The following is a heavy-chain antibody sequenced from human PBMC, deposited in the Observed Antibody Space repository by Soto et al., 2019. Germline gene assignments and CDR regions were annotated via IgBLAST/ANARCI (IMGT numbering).Heavy chain of an antibody. CDR1: GFTFSSYG. CDR3: AKGPGRSYDFWSGYYDY. V-gene: IGHV3-23*01. D-gene: IGHD3-3*01. Sequence: PGGSLRLSCAASGFTFSSYGMHWVRQAPGKGLEWVSAISGSGGSTYYADSVKGRFTISRDNSKNTLYLQMNSLRAEDTAVYYCAKGPGRSYDFWSGYYDYWGQGTLVTVSS. CDR2: ISGSGGST. J-gene: IGHJ4*02.